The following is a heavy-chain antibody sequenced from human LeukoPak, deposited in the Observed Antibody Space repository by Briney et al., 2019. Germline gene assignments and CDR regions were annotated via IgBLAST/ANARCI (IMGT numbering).Heavy chain of an antibody. Sequence: PGGSLRLSCAASGFTFSSYSMDWVRQAPGKGLEWVSSISSSSSYIYYADSVKGRFTISRDNAKNSLYLQMNSLRAEDTAVYYCARDLAAAGDYWGQGTLVTVSS. CDR3: ARDLAAAGDY. V-gene: IGHV3-21*01. D-gene: IGHD6-13*01. CDR2: ISSSSSYI. CDR1: GFTFSSYS. J-gene: IGHJ4*02.